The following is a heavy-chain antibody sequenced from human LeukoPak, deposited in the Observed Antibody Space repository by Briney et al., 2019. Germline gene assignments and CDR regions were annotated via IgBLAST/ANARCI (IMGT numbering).Heavy chain of an antibody. CDR1: GLTFTNHG. CDR2: VRNDGFDT. CDR3: ARDRGKDYVGD. D-gene: IGHD4-23*01. V-gene: IGHV3-30*02. J-gene: IGHJ4*02. Sequence: GGPLRLSCVTSGLTFTNHGFHWLRQAADKGLEWVAFVRNDGFDTYHSNSVKGRFSISRDDSKNTVYLQMNSLRAEDTALYYCARDRGKDYVGDWGQGTQVTVSS.